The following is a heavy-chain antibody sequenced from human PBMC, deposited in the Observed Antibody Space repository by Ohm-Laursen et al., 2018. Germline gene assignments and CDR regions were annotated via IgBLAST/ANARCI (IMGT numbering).Heavy chain of an antibody. D-gene: IGHD6-6*01. V-gene: IGHV3-48*01. CDR3: AREYSSSSGRAFDI. CDR1: GFSFSTYT. CDR2: ISSSSRTI. Sequence: SLRLSCAASGFSFSTYTMNSVRQATGKGLEWVSYISSSSRTIYYADSVKGRFTISRDNAKNSLYLQMKSLRAEDTAVYYCAREYSSSSGRAFDIWGQGTMVTVSS. J-gene: IGHJ3*02.